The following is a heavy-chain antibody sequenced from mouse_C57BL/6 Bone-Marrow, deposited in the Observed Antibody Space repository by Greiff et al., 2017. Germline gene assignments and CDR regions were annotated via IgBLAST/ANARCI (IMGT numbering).Heavy chain of an antibody. V-gene: IGHV5-4*03. J-gene: IGHJ3*01. CDR2: ISDGGSYT. Sequence: EVKLMESGGGLVKPGGSLKLSCAASGFTFSSYAMSWVRQTPEKRLEWVATISDGGSYTYYPDNVKGRFTISIDNAKNNLYLQMSHLKSEDTAMSYCACVMVPWFAYWGQGTLVTVSA. CDR3: ACVMVPWFAY. D-gene: IGHD2-3*01. CDR1: GFTFSSYA.